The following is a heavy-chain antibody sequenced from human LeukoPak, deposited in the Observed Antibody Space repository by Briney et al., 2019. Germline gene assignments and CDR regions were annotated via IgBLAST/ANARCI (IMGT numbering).Heavy chain of an antibody. Sequence: SETLSLTCTVSGGSVSSGSYYWSWIRQPPGKGLGWIGYIYYSGSTNYNPSLKSRVTISVDTSKNQFSLKLSSVTAADTAVYYCARDMDFGGYSLWGQGTLVTVSS. CDR1: GGSVSSGSYY. V-gene: IGHV4-61*01. D-gene: IGHD2-21*01. CDR3: ARDMDFGGYSL. J-gene: IGHJ4*02. CDR2: IYYSGST.